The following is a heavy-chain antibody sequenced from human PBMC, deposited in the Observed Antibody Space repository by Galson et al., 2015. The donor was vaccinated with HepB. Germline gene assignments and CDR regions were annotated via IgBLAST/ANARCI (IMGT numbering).Heavy chain of an antibody. D-gene: IGHD3-10*01. Sequence: SLRLSCAASGFTFSSYSMNWVRQAPGKGLEWVSYISSSSSTIYYADSVKGRFTISRDNAKNSLYLQMNSLRAEDTAVYYCARDFRSRHYLVYYYYGMDVWGQGTTVTVSS. J-gene: IGHJ6*02. CDR1: GFTFSSYS. CDR2: ISSSSSTI. V-gene: IGHV3-48*01. CDR3: ARDFRSRHYLVYYYYGMDV.